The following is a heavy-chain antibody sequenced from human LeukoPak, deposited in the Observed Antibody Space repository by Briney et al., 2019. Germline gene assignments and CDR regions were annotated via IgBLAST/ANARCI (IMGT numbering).Heavy chain of an antibody. V-gene: IGHV3-21*01. CDR1: GFTFSSYS. CDR2: ISSSSSYI. J-gene: IGHJ4*02. D-gene: IGHD1-26*01. CDR3: ASPIVGATTIDY. Sequence: GGSLRLSCAASGFTFSSYSMNWVRQAPGKGLEWVSSISSSSSYIYYAGSVKGRFTISRDNAKNSLYLQMNSLRAEDTAVYYCASPIVGATTIDYWGQGTLVTVSS.